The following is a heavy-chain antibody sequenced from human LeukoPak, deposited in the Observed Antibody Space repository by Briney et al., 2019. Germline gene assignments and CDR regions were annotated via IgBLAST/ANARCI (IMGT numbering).Heavy chain of an antibody. CDR1: GGSISSYY. J-gene: IGHJ2*01. Sequence: SETLSPTCTVSGGSISSYYWSWIRQPPGKGLEWIGYIYYSGSTNYNPSLKSRVTISVDTSKNQFSLKLRSVTAADTAVYYCARQGGGFWYFDLWGRGTLVTVSS. V-gene: IGHV4-59*08. CDR2: IYYSGST. D-gene: IGHD6-25*01. CDR3: ARQGGGFWYFDL.